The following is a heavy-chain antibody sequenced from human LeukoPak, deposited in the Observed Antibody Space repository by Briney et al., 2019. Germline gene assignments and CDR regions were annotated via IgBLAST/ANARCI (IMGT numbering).Heavy chain of an antibody. V-gene: IGHV3-15*01. J-gene: IGHJ4*02. CDR2: IKSKTDGGTT. CDR3: TTDGETTTYGY. D-gene: IGHD4-11*01. Sequence: GGSLRLSCVASGFTFSNAWMSWVRQAPGKGLEWVGRIKSKTDGGTTGYAAPVKGRFTISRDDSKNTLYLQMNSLETEDTAVYYCTTDGETTTYGYWGQGTLVTVSS. CDR1: GFTFSNAW.